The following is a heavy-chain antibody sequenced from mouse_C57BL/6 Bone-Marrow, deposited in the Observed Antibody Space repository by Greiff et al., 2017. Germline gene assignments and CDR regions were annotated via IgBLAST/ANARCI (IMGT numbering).Heavy chain of an antibody. V-gene: IGHV3-6*01. J-gene: IGHJ2*01. CDR2: ISYDGSN. CDR3: ARGVGFTTVVAPYFDY. Sequence: EVQVVESGPGLVKPSQSLSLTCSVTGYSITSGYYWNWIRQFPGNKLEWMGYISYDGSNNYNPSLKNRISITRDTSKNQFFLKLNSVTTEDTATYYCARGVGFTTVVAPYFDYWGQGTTLTVSS. D-gene: IGHD1-1*01. CDR1: GYSITSGYY.